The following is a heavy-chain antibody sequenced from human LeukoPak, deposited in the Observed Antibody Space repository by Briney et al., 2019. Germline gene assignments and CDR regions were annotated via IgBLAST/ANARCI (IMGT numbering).Heavy chain of an antibody. V-gene: IGHV3-7*01. CDR1: GFNFSNYW. CDR2: ISQDGREK. D-gene: IGHD3-3*01. CDR3: ARDGGAIFGVVIMNYYYYVDV. J-gene: IGHJ6*03. Sequence: GGSLRLSCAGSGFNFSNYWMSWVRQAPGKGLEWVAGISQDGREKYYVDSVKGRFTISRDNAKSSLYLQLNNVMAEDTAVYYCARDGGAIFGVVIMNYYYYVDVWGEGTPVTVSS.